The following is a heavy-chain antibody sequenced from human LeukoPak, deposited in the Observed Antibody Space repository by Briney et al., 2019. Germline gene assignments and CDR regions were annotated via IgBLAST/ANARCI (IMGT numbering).Heavy chain of an antibody. J-gene: IGHJ6*03. CDR3: ARVSSSSSAYYYYYMDV. CDR2: IYTSGST. V-gene: IGHV4-4*07. CDR1: GGSISSYY. D-gene: IGHD6-6*01. Sequence: PSQTLSLTCTVSGGSISSYYWSWIRQPAGKGLEWIGRIYTSGSTNYNPSLKSRVTMSVDTSKNQFSLKLSSVTAADTAVYYCARVSSSSSAYYYYYMDVWGKGTTVTVSS.